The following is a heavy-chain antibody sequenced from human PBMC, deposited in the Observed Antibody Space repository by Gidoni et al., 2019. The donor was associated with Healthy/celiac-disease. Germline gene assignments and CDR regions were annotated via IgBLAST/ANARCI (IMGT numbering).Heavy chain of an antibody. J-gene: IGHJ5*02. CDR1: GFTFSSYA. D-gene: IGHD5-12*01. Sequence: EVQLLESGGGLVQPGGYLRLSCAASGFTFSSYAMSWVRQAPGQGRGWVSAISGSGGSTYYADSVKGRFTISRDNSKNTLYLQMNSLRAEDTAVYYCAKYRWLQSNWFDPWGQGTLVTVSS. V-gene: IGHV3-23*01. CDR3: AKYRWLQSNWFDP. CDR2: ISGSGGST.